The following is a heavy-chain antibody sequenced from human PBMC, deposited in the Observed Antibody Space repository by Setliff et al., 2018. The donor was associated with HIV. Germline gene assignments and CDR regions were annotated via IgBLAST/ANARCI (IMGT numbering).Heavy chain of an antibody. CDR2: TYNSGIT. Sequence: PSETLSLTCTVSGASIRNYYWSWVRQPPGKGLEWIGYTYNSGITNYNPSLESRVTISVDTSKNQFSLKVSSVTAADTAVYFCARGQDGHSVLFDYWGQGALVTV. J-gene: IGHJ4*02. V-gene: IGHV4-59*01. CDR1: GASIRNYY. D-gene: IGHD3-10*02. CDR3: ARGQDGHSVLFDY.